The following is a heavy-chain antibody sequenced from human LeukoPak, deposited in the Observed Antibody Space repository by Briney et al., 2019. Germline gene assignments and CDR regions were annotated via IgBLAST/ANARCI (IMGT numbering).Heavy chain of an antibody. CDR2: IYYSGST. CDR1: GGSISSYY. CDR3: AREAVIAAAGTGGLNRFGP. D-gene: IGHD6-13*01. Sequence: SETLSLTCTVSGGSISSYYWSWIRQPPGKGLEGIGYIYYSGSTNYNPSLKSRVTISVDTSKNQFSLKPSSVTAADTAVYYCAREAVIAAAGTGGLNRFGPWGEGTLVTVSS. V-gene: IGHV4-59*01. J-gene: IGHJ5*02.